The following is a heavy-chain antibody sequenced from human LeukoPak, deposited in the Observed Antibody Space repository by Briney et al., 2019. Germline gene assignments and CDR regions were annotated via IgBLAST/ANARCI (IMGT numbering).Heavy chain of an antibody. Sequence: GGSLRLSRAASGFTFSTYWMHWVRQVPGKGLVWVLRINSDESTTTNADSVKGRFTISRDNAKNTLYLQMNSLRAEDTALYYCARVGGPGWYGYWGQGTLVTVSS. J-gene: IGHJ4*02. CDR1: GFTFSTYW. CDR3: ARVGGPGWYGY. D-gene: IGHD6-19*01. V-gene: IGHV3-74*03. CDR2: INSDESTT.